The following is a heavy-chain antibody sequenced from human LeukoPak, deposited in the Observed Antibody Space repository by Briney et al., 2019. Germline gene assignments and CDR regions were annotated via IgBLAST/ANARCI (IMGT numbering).Heavy chain of an antibody. CDR2: INHSGST. Sequence: PSETLSLTCAVYGGSFSGYYWSWIRQPPGKGLEWIGEINHSGSTNYNPSLKSRVTISVDTSENQFSLKLSSVTAADTAVYYCALAAAGTSFDIWGQGTMVTVSS. D-gene: IGHD6-13*01. J-gene: IGHJ3*02. V-gene: IGHV4-34*01. CDR3: ALAAAGTSFDI. CDR1: GGSFSGYY.